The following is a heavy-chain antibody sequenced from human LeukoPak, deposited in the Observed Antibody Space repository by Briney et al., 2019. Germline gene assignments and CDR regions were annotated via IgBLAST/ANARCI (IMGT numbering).Heavy chain of an antibody. CDR3: AKSGGSGYFYLFDY. CDR2: VSDAGGSA. J-gene: IGHJ4*02. Sequence: PGGSLRLSCAASGFTFSSYAMSWVRQAPGKGLEWVSAVSDAGGSAYYADSVRGQFIISRDNSKNTLYLQMNNLRAEDTAVYYCAKSGGSGYFYLFDYWGRGTLVTVSS. CDR1: GFTFSSYA. D-gene: IGHD3-10*01. V-gene: IGHV3-23*01.